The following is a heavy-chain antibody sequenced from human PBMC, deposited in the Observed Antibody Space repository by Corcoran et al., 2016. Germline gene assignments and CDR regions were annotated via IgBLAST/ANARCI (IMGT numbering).Heavy chain of an antibody. CDR3: GGDSSGYYGPTYGMDV. CDR2: IWYDGSNK. J-gene: IGHJ6*02. Sequence: QVQLVESGGGVVQPGRSLRLSCAASGFTFSSYGMHWVRQAPGKGLEWVAVIWYDGSNKYYADSVKGRFTISRDNSKNTLYLQMNSLRAEDTAVYYCGGDSSGYYGPTYGMDVWGQGTTVTVSS. D-gene: IGHD3-22*01. V-gene: IGHV3-33*01. CDR1: GFTFSSYG.